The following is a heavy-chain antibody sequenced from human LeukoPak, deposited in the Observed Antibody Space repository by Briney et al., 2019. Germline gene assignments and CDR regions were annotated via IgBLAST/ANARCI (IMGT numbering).Heavy chain of an antibody. V-gene: IGHV1-18*01. CDR2: ISAYNGNT. J-gene: IGHJ5*02. D-gene: IGHD3-10*01. CDR3: ARDQWFGESLGWFDP. Sequence: GASVKVSCKASGYTFTSYGISWVRQAPGRGLEWMGWISAYNGNTNYAQKLQGRVTMTTDTSTSTAYMELRSLISDHTAVYYSARDQWFGESLGWFDPWGQGTLVTVSS. CDR1: GYTFTSYG.